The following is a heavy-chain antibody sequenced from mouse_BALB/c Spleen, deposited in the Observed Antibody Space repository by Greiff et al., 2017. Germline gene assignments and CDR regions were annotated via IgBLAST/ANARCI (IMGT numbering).Heavy chain of an antibody. Sequence: VQLQQSGAELARPGASVKLSCKASGYTFTSYWMQWVKQRPGQGLEWIGAIYPGDGDTRYTQKFKGKATLTADKSSSTAYMQLSSLASEDSAVYYCALIHYYGYGAMDYWGQGTSVTVSS. J-gene: IGHJ4*01. V-gene: IGHV1-87*01. D-gene: IGHD1-2*01. CDR3: ALIHYYGYGAMDY. CDR1: GYTFTSYW. CDR2: IYPGDGDT.